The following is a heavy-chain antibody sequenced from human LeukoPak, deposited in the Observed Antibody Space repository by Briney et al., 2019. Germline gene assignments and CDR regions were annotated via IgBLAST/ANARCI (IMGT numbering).Heavy chain of an antibody. Sequence: GRSLRLSCGASGFTVSNHYMSWVRQAPGKRLKWVSVIFSGGNTYYTDSVKGPFTISRDNSKNTLYLQMNRLRAEDTAVYYCARDGGWPGFFDIWGQGTMVTVSS. CDR2: IFSGGNT. CDR1: GFTVSNHY. V-gene: IGHV3-53*01. D-gene: IGHD3-16*01. CDR3: ARDGGWPGFFDI. J-gene: IGHJ3*02.